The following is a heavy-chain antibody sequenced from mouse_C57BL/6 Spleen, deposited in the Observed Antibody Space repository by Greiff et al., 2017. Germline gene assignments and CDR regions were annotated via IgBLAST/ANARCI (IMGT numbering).Heavy chain of an antibody. D-gene: IGHD2-5*01. CDR2: INPSNGGT. CDR3: ASEDSNYSAWFAY. CDR1: GYTFTSYW. Sequence: VQLQQPGTELVKPGASVKLSCKASGYTFTSYWMHWVKQRPGQGLEWIGNINPSNGGTNYNEKFKSKATLTVDKSSSTAYMQLSSLTSEDSAVYYCASEDSNYSAWFAYWGQGTLVTVSA. V-gene: IGHV1-53*01. J-gene: IGHJ3*01.